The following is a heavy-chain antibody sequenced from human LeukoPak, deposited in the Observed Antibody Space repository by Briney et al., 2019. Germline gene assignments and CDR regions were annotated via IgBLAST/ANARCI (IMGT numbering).Heavy chain of an antibody. CDR1: GCTFPGYY. CDR3: ARDGDSYGYYYYGMDV. V-gene: IGHV1-2*02. CDR2: INPNSRGT. Sequence: GSSVKVSCKGSGCTFPGYYMHGVRPAPAQGLAWMGWINPNSRGTKYAQTFQGRANMPREKSISTAYMELSSLRSDDTAVYYCARDGDSYGYYYYGMDVWGQGTTVTVSS. D-gene: IGHD5-18*01. J-gene: IGHJ6*02.